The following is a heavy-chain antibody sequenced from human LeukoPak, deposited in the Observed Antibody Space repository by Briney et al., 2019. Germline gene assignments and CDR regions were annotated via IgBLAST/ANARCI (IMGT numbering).Heavy chain of an antibody. Sequence: PGGSLRLSCAASGFTFSNAWMSWVRQAPGKGLEWVGRIKSKTDGGTTDYAAPVKGRFTISRDDSKNTLYLQMNSLKTEDTAVYYCTTDLYYDSLAFDIWGQGTMVTVSS. D-gene: IGHD3-22*01. CDR2: IKSKTDGGTT. V-gene: IGHV3-15*01. CDR1: GFTFSNAW. J-gene: IGHJ3*02. CDR3: TTDLYYDSLAFDI.